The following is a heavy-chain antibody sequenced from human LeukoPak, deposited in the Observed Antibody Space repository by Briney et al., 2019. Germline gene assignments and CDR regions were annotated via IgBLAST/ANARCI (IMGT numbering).Heavy chain of an antibody. CDR3: ARGPNSSGYYLVPWFDP. J-gene: IGHJ5*02. CDR1: GGSISSSSYY. CDR2: IYYSGST. V-gene: IGHV4-39*01. D-gene: IGHD3-22*01. Sequence: PSETLSLTCTVSGGSISSSSYYWGWIRQPPGKGLEWIGSIYYSGSTYYNPSLKSRVTISVDTSKNQFSLKLSSLTAADTAVYYCARGPNSSGYYLVPWFDPWGQGTLVTVSS.